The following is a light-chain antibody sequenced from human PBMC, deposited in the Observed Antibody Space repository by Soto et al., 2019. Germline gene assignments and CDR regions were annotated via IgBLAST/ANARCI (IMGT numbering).Light chain of an antibody. CDR2: KAS. CDR1: QSISSW. V-gene: IGKV1-5*03. J-gene: IGKJ1*01. CDR3: QQYDSYPRT. Sequence: DIQMTQSPSTLSASVGNRVTITCRASQSISSWLAWYQQKPGRAPKLLIYKASSLESGVPSRFSGSGSGTEFNLTISCLQPDDLATYYCQQYDSYPRTFGQGTKVEIK.